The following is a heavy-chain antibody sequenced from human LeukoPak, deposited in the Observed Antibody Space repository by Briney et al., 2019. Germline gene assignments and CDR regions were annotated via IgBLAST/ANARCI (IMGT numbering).Heavy chain of an antibody. V-gene: IGHV1-69*05. CDR2: IIPVSGTT. D-gene: IGHD4-17*01. J-gene: IGHJ4*02. Sequence: ASVEVSCKASGGTLSNHAVSWVRQAPGQGLEWMGRIIPVSGTTNYAQKFQGRVTITTDESTSTVYMDLSSLRSEDTAVYFCARETRYGDYVFDYWGQGTLVTVSS. CDR3: ARETRYGDYVFDY. CDR1: GGTLSNHA.